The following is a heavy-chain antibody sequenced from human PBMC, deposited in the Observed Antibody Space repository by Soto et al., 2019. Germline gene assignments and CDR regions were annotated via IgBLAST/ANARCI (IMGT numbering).Heavy chain of an antibody. D-gene: IGHD2-2*01. Sequence: EVQLVVSGGGLVQPGGSLRLSCAASGLSFSNTWMHWVRQAPGKGLVWVSHINSDGTTTTYADSVKGRFTISRDNAKNTVHLQMNSLRAVDTAVYYCATDGSYAQHVWGQGTTVTVSS. CDR1: GLSFSNTW. V-gene: IGHV3-74*01. CDR2: INSDGTTT. CDR3: ATDGSYAQHV. J-gene: IGHJ6*02.